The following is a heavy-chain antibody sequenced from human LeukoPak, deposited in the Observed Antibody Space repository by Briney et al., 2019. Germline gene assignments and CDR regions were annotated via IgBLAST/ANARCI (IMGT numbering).Heavy chain of an antibody. CDR1: GFTFSSYS. D-gene: IGHD5-12*01. CDR3: ARVSDAYDYFFDY. J-gene: IGHJ4*02. V-gene: IGHV3-21*01. CDR2: VSRRSGFI. Sequence: GGSLRLSCAASGFTFSSYSMNWVRQAPGKGLEWVSSVSRRSGFIFYADSVQGRFTISRDDAKDSLFLQMNSLRAEDTAVYYCARVSDAYDYFFDYWGQGTLVTVSS.